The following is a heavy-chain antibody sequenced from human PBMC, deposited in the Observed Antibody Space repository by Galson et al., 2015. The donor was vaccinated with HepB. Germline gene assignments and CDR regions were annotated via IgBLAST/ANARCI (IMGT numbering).Heavy chain of an antibody. CDR3: ASPVVGGTTGAFDY. D-gene: IGHD2-15*01. J-gene: IGHJ4*02. V-gene: IGHV7-4-1*01. CDR2: INTDTGNP. Sequence: SVKVSCKASGYTFPSYALNWVRQAPGQGLQWMGWINTDTGNPTYAQGFTGRFVFSLDTSVSTAYLQIDSLKAEDTAVYYCASPVVGGTTGAFDYWGRGTLVTVSS. CDR1: GYTFPSYA.